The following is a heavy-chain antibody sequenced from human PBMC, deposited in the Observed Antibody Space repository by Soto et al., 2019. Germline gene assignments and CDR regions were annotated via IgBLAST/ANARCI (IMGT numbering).Heavy chain of an antibody. J-gene: IGHJ6*02. CDR3: AAELGFGKLSVV. CDR1: GDTFKNCV. CDR2: IIPLFGTT. Sequence: QVQVVQSGVEVRRPGSSVKVSCKASGDTFKNCVISWVRQAPGQGLAWMGGIIPLFGTTAFAQRFQGRLTITTDESTTTAYMELSRLRSEDTATYYCAAELGFGKLSVVWGQGTTVIVSS. V-gene: IGHV1-69*01. D-gene: IGHD3-10*01.